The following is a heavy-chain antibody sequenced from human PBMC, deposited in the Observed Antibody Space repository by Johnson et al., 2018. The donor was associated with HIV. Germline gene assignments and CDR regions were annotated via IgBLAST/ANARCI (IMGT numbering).Heavy chain of an antibody. CDR1: GFSFDDYG. J-gene: IGHJ3*02. D-gene: IGHD3-9*01. CDR2: ITWNSGGST. Sequence: VQLVESGGGVVRPGGSLRLSCAASGFSFDDYGMSWVRQAPGKGLEWVSGITWNSGGSTYDADSVTGRFTISRDNSKNTLYLQMNSLKGEDTAVYYCANVYYNILTGYYYDAFDIWGQGTMVTVSS. V-gene: IGHV3-20*04. CDR3: ANVYYNILTGYYYDAFDI.